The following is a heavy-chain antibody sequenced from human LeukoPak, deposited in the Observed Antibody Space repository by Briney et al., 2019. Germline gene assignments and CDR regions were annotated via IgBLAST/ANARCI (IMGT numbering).Heavy chain of an antibody. CDR2: IYYSGST. D-gene: IGHD2-2*01. J-gene: IGHJ3*02. Sequence: PSETLSLTCTVSGGSISSYYRSWIRQPPGKGLEWIGYIYYSGSTNYNPSLKSRVTISVDTSKNQFSLKLSSVTAADTAVYYCARAKSSTILVDALDIWGQGTMVTVSS. CDR1: GGSISSYY. CDR3: ARAKSSTILVDALDI. V-gene: IGHV4-59*01.